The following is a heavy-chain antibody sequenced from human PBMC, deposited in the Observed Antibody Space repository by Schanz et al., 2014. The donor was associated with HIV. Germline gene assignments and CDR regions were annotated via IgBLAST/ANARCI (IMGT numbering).Heavy chain of an antibody. CDR1: GFFLDDYA. J-gene: IGHJ4*02. D-gene: IGHD6-19*01. V-gene: IGHV3-23*04. Sequence: EVQLVESGGGLVQPGRSLRLSCATSGFFLDDYAMHWVRQAPGKGLEWVSGMRGSDDSTFYADSVKGRFTISRDNSKNTLYFQMNSLRAEDTAIYYCAKTSYGWYFDYWGQGTLVTVSS. CDR3: AKTSYGWYFDY. CDR2: MRGSDDST.